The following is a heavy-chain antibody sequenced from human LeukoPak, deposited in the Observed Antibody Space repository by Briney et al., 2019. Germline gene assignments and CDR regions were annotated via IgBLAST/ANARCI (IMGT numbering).Heavy chain of an antibody. V-gene: IGHV4-39*02. Sequence: TSETLSLTCTVSGGSISSSTYYWAWIRQPPGKGLEWIGYIYYSGSSYYNPSLKSRVTISVYSSQNHFSLKLSSVTAVDTATYYRATPGRIAVAGQFDYWGQGTLVAVSS. D-gene: IGHD6-19*01. CDR1: GGSISSSTYY. CDR3: ATPGRIAVAGQFDY. CDR2: IYYSGSS. J-gene: IGHJ4*02.